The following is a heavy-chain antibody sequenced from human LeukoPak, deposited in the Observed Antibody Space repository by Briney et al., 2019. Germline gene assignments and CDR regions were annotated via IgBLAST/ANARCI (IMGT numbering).Heavy chain of an antibody. CDR2: IYYSGST. D-gene: IGHD3-22*01. Sequence: SETLSLTCTVSGGSISSSSYYWGWIRQPPGKGLEWIGSIYYSGSTYYNPSLKSRVTISVDTSKNQFSLKPSSVTAADTAVYYCARGLRITLTVMALYYFDYWGQETLVTVSS. J-gene: IGHJ4*02. V-gene: IGHV4-39*01. CDR3: ARGLRITLTVMALYYFDY. CDR1: GGSISSSSYY.